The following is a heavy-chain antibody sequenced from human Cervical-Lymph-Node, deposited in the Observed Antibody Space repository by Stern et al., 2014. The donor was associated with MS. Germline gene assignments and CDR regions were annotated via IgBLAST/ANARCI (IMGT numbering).Heavy chain of an antibody. V-gene: IGHV4-59*08. Sequence: VQLVESGPGLVKPSETLSLTCSVSGGSISSYYWNWIRQPPGKGLEWIANVHYSGTTNYNPSLKSRVTILLDTPMNKIPRKLTSGTAADTAVYYCAGSGTYYPDYWGQGILVTVSS. CDR3: AGSGTYYPDY. D-gene: IGHD3-3*01. J-gene: IGHJ4*02. CDR1: GGSISSYY. CDR2: VHYSGTT.